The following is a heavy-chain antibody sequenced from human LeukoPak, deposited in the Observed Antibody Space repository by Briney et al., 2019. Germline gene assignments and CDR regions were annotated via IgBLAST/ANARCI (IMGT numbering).Heavy chain of an antibody. CDR3: ARDYSSSWYMDY. J-gene: IGHJ4*02. CDR1: GFTFSSYS. D-gene: IGHD6-13*01. Sequence: GGALRLSCAASGFTFSSYSMYWVRQAPGKGLEWVSSISSSSSYIYYADSVKGRFTISRDNAKNSLYLQMNSLRAEDTAVYYCARDYSSSWYMDYWGQGTLVTVSS. CDR2: ISSSSSYI. V-gene: IGHV3-21*01.